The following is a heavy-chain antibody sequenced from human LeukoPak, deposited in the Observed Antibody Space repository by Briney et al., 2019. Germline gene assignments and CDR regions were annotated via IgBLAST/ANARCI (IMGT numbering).Heavy chain of an antibody. Sequence: GGSLRLSCTTSGFNFQSYHMNWVRQAPGKGQEWVSSISSTSTSMFYADTVKGRFTISRDNAKNSLYLQMNSLRAEDTALYFCARDSSRHSTRPIDYWGQGILVTVSS. CDR2: ISSTSTSM. CDR3: ARDSSRHSTRPIDY. CDR1: GFNFQSYH. D-gene: IGHD2-2*01. V-gene: IGHV3-21*01. J-gene: IGHJ4*02.